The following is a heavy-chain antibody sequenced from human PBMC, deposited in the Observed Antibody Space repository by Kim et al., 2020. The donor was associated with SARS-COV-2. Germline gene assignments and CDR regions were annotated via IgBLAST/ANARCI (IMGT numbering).Heavy chain of an antibody. J-gene: IGHJ4*02. Sequence: ASVKVSCKASGYTFTGYYMHWVRQAPGQGLEWMGWINPNSGGTNYAQKFQGRVTMTRDTSISTAYMELSRLRSDDTAVYYCARDRVGYYDSSGYPGLGYWGQGTLVTVSS. CDR3: ARDRVGYYDSSGYPGLGY. D-gene: IGHD3-22*01. CDR2: INPNSGGT. V-gene: IGHV1-2*02. CDR1: GYTFTGYY.